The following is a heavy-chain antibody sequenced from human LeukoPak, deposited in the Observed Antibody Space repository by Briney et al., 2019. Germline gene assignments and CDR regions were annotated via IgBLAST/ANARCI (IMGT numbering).Heavy chain of an antibody. Sequence: SQTLSLTCTVSGGSISSGSYYWSWIRQPAGKGLEWIGHIYTSGNGNYNPSLKSRVTISIDTSKNQFSLKLSSVTAADTALYFCARDLGPYNWFDPWGQGTLVTVSS. J-gene: IGHJ5*02. CDR1: GGSISSGSYY. D-gene: IGHD7-27*01. CDR3: ARDLGPYNWFDP. V-gene: IGHV4-61*09. CDR2: IYTSGNG.